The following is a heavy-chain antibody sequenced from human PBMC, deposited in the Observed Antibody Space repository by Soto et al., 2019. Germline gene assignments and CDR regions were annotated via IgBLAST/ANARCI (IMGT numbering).Heavy chain of an antibody. CDR2: IYYSGST. CDR1: CGSISSYY. Sequence: ETLSLTCTVSCGSISSYYWSWIRQPPGKGLEWIGYIYYSGSTNYNPSLKSRVTISVDTSKNQFSLKLSSVTAADTAVYYCARGTAFLWFGELSPPYFDYWGQGTLVTVSS. J-gene: IGHJ4*02. V-gene: IGHV4-59*01. D-gene: IGHD3-10*01. CDR3: ARGTAFLWFGELSPPYFDY.